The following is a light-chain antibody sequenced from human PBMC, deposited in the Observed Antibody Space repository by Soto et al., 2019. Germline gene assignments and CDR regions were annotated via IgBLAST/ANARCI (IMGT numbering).Light chain of an antibody. J-gene: IGLJ3*02. V-gene: IGLV1-47*02. CDR2: SNN. Sequence: QAVVTQPPSASGTPGQRVIISCSGSSSNIGSNYVYWYQQVPGTAPKLLIFSNNQRPSGVPDRFSGSKSGTSASLAVSGLRSEDEADYYCTAWDDSLSGWVFGGGTKLTVL. CDR3: TAWDDSLSGWV. CDR1: SSNIGSNY.